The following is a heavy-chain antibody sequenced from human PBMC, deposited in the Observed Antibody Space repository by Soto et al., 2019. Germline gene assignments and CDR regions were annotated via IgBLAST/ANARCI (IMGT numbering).Heavy chain of an antibody. CDR2: IIPIFGTA. CDR3: ARATSYGSGSYYKRSWFDP. D-gene: IGHD3-10*01. J-gene: IGHJ5*02. V-gene: IGHV1-69*06. CDR1: GGTFSSYA. Sequence: ASVKVSCKASGGTFSSYAISWVRQAPGQGLEWMGGIIPIFGTANYAQKFQGRVTITADKSTSTAYMELSSLRSEDTAVYYCARATSYGSGSYYKRSWFDPWGQGTLVTVSS.